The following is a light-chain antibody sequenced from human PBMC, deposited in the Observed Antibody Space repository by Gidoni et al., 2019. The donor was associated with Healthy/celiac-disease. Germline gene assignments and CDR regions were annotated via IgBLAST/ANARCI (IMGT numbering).Light chain of an antibody. CDR1: QSVSSN. CDR3: QQYNNWPLT. CDR2: GAS. Sequence: ELVMTQSPATLSLSPGERATLPCRASQSVSSNLAWYQQKPGQAPRLLIYGASTRATGIPARVSGSGSGTEFTLTISSLQSEDFAVYYCQQYNNWPLTFGGGTKVEIK. V-gene: IGKV3-15*01. J-gene: IGKJ4*01.